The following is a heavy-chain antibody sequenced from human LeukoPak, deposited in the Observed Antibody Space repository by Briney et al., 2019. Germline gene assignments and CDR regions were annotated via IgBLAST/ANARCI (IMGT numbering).Heavy chain of an antibody. CDR2: ISGSGATL. J-gene: IGHJ4*02. D-gene: IGHD3-22*01. Sequence: GGSLRLSCAASGFNFSDHNMSWVRQTPGRPLEWVSYISGSGATLHHADSVKGRFTISRDNAKNSLSLQMNSLRAEDTALYYCARALYGSSGYYDYWGQGILVTVSS. CDR1: GFNFSDHN. V-gene: IGHV3-11*01. CDR3: ARALYGSSGYYDY.